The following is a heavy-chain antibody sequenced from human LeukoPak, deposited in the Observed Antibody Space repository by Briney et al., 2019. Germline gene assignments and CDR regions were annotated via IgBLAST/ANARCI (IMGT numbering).Heavy chain of an antibody. V-gene: IGHV4-59*08. CDR1: GGSISSYY. Sequence: PSETLSLTWTVSGGSISSYYWSWIRQPPGKGLEWIGYIYYSGSTNYNPSLKSRVTISVDPSKNQFSLKLSSVTAADTAVYYCARSGSYYSAVDAFDIWGQGTMVTVSS. CDR3: ARSGSYYSAVDAFDI. D-gene: IGHD1-26*01. CDR2: IYYSGST. J-gene: IGHJ3*02.